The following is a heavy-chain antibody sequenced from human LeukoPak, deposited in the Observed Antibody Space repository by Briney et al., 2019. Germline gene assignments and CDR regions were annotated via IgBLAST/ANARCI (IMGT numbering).Heavy chain of an antibody. J-gene: IGHJ4*02. D-gene: IGHD2-21*02. CDR2: IIPIFGTA. CDR3: ASWVYCGGDCLDY. V-gene: IGHV1-69*06. CDR1: GGTFSSYA. Sequence: SVKVSCKASGGTFSSYAISWVRQAPGQGLEWMGRIIPIFGTANYAQKFQGRVTITADKPTSTAYMELSSLRSEDTAVYYCASWVYCGGDCLDYWGQGTLVTVSS.